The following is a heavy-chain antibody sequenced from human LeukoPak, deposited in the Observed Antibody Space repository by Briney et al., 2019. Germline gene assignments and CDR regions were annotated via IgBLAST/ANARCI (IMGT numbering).Heavy chain of an antibody. J-gene: IGHJ4*02. V-gene: IGHV3-15*01. Sequence: PGGSLRLSCAASGFSFSDALMSWVRQAPGKGLEWVGRIKSKTDRGTTDYAARVKGRFIVSRDDSKNTLYLQTNSLKTEDTAVYYCAREGALAGILDFWGQGALVTVSS. CDR2: IKSKTDRGTT. CDR3: AREGALAGILDF. CDR1: GFSFSDAL. D-gene: IGHD6-19*01.